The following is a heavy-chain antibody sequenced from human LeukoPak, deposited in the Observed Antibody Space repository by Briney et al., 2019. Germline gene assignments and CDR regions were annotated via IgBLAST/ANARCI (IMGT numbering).Heavy chain of an antibody. D-gene: IGHD2-15*01. V-gene: IGHV3-30*03. CDR2: ISYDGSNK. Sequence: GGSLRLSCAASGFTFSSYGMHWVRQAPGKGLEWVAVISYDGSNKYYADSVKGRFTISRDNSKNTLYLQMNSLRAEDTAVYYCARRARYCSGGSCYSLYYFDYWGQGTLVTVSS. CDR3: ARRARYCSGGSCYSLYYFDY. J-gene: IGHJ4*02. CDR1: GFTFSSYG.